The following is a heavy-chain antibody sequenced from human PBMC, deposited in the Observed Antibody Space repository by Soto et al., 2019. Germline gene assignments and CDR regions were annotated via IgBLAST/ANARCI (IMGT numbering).Heavy chain of an antibody. V-gene: IGHV3-30*18. CDR2: ISYDGSNK. Sequence: GGSLRLSCAVAGFTFSSYSMHWVRQAPGKGLEWVAVISYDGSNKYYADSVKGRFTMSRDNYKNTLYLQMNSLRAEDTAVYYCAKDRGSSGWLRIYYFYGMDVWGQGTTVTVSS. CDR3: AKDRGSSGWLRIYYFYGMDV. J-gene: IGHJ6*02. CDR1: GFTFSSYS. D-gene: IGHD6-19*01.